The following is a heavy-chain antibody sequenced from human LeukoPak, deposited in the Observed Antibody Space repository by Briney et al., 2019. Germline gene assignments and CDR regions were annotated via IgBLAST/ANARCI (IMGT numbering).Heavy chain of an antibody. CDR2: INPTSGST. CDR1: GYSISTNY. V-gene: IGHV1-46*01. J-gene: IGHJ4*02. CDR3: AREGGCSSVYCYTFDY. Sequence: ASVKVSCKASGYSISTNYIHWVRLAPGQGLEWMGIINPTSGSTGYAPRFQGRVSMTMDTSTSTVYMELSGLTSDDTAVYYCAREGGCSSVYCYTFDYWGQGTLVTVSS. D-gene: IGHD2-2*02.